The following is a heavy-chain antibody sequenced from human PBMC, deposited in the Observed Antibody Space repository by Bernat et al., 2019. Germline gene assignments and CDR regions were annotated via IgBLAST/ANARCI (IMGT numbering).Heavy chain of an antibody. D-gene: IGHD6-6*01. V-gene: IGHV3-30*01. CDR2: ISYDGSNK. CDR1: GFTFSSYA. CDR3: ARGPDSSSSSSARGWFDP. Sequence: QVQLVESGGGVVQPGRSLRLSCAASGFTFSSYAMHWVRQAPGKGLEWVAVISYDGSNKYYADSVKGRFTISRDNSKNTLYLQMNSLRAEDTAVYYCARGPDSSSSSSARGWFDPWGQGTLVTVSS. J-gene: IGHJ5*02.